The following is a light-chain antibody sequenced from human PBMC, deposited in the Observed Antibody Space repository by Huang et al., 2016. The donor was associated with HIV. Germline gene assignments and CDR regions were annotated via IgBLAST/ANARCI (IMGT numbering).Light chain of an antibody. J-gene: IGKJ1*01. CDR3: QQSYNTPPT. CDR2: GAS. CDR1: QSISNY. Sequence: DIQMTQSPASLSASVGDRVTITCRATQSISNYVIWYQQKPGKAPTLLIYGASTLQSGVPSRFSGSGSGTDFTLTISSLQPEDFTTYYCQQSYNTPPTFGQGTKVEI. V-gene: IGKV1-39*01.